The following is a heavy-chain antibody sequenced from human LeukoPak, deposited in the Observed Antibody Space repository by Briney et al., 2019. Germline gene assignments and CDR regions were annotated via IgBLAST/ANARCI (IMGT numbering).Heavy chain of an antibody. CDR2: ISGSGGST. CDR1: GFTFSSYS. D-gene: IGHD3-22*01. CDR3: AKGEDYYDSSGPPDY. J-gene: IGHJ4*02. Sequence: PGGSLRLSCAASGFTFSSYSMNWVRQAPGKGLEWVSAISGSGGSTYYADSVKGRFTISRDNSKNTLYLQMNSLRAEDTAVYYCAKGEDYYDSSGPPDYWGQGTLVTVSS. V-gene: IGHV3-23*01.